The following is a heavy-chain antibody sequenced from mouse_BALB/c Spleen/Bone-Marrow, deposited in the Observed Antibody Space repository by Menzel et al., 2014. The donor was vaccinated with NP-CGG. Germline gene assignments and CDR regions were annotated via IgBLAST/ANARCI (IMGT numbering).Heavy chain of an antibody. J-gene: IGHJ4*01. CDR2: IWSGGST. CDR1: GFSLTSYG. D-gene: IGHD2-2*01. CDR3: SRWGYDTGMYY. V-gene: IGHV2-2*02. Sequence: VQLQRSGPGLVQPSQSLSITCTVSGFSLTSYGVHWVRQSPGKGLEWLGVIWSGGSTDYNAAFISRLSISKDNSKSQVFFKINRLQANDTAIYYSSRWGYDTGMYYWGQGTLVTVSS.